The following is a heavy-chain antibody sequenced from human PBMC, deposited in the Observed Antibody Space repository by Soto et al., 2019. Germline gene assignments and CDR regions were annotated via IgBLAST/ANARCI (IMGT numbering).Heavy chain of an antibody. J-gene: IGHJ6*02. D-gene: IGHD3-9*01. Sequence: GASVKVSCKASGYTFTSYGISWVRQAPGQGLEWMGWISAYNGNTNYAQKLQGRVTMTTDTSTSTAYMELRSLRSDDTAVYYCARGDILTGYSAYYYYGMDVWGQGTTVTVSS. CDR3: ARGDILTGYSAYYYYGMDV. V-gene: IGHV1-18*04. CDR2: ISAYNGNT. CDR1: GYTFTSYG.